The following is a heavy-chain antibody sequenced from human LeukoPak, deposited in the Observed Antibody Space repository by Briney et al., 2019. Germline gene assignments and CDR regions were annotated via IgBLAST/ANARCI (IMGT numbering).Heavy chain of an antibody. CDR1: GFTFSRYA. D-gene: IGHD6-13*01. CDR3: AKYSSSWFSQDNWFDP. J-gene: IGHJ5*02. V-gene: IGHV3-23*01. Sequence: AGGSLRLSCAASGFTFSRYAMSWVRQAPGKGLEWVSAISGSGGSTYYADSVKGRFTISRDNSKNTLYLQMNSLRAENTAVYYCAKYSSSWFSQDNWFDPWGQGTLVTVSS. CDR2: ISGSGGST.